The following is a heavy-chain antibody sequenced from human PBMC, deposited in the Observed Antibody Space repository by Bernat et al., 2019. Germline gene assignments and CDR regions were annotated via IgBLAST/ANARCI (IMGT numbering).Heavy chain of an antibody. CDR2: ISYDGSNK. V-gene: IGHV3-30*03. J-gene: IGHJ4*02. Sequence: QVQLVESGGGVVQPGRSLRLSCAASGFTFSSYGMHWVRQAPGKGLEWVAVISYDGSNKYYADSVKGRFTISRDNSKNTLYLQMNSLRAEDTAVYYCATEPQYCSGGSCYSVDYWGQGTLVTVSS. D-gene: IGHD2-15*01. CDR1: GFTFSSYG. CDR3: ATEPQYCSGGSCYSVDY.